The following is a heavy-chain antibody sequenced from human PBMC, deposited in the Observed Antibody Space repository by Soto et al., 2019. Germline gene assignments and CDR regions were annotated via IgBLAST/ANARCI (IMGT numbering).Heavy chain of an antibody. J-gene: IGHJ4*02. CDR1: GFTFSNYA. Sequence: QVQLVESGGGVVQPGKSLRLSCAASGFTFSNYALHWVRQAPGKGLEWVAVISHDETTKYYVDSVKGRFTISRDNSKNTVYLQMDSVRVEDTAVYYCARTRNYIVATPPDYWGQGTLVTVSS. CDR3: ARTRNYIVATPPDY. D-gene: IGHD5-12*01. V-gene: IGHV3-30-3*01. CDR2: ISHDETTK.